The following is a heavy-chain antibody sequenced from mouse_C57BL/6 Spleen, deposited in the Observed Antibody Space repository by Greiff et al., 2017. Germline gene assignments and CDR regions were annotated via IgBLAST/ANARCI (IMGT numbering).Heavy chain of an antibody. CDR3: TSYDYDGGYYAMDY. Sequence: EVQLQQSGTVLARPGASVKMSCKTSGYTFTSYWMHWVKQRPGQGLEWIGAIYPGNSDTSYNQKFKGKAKLTAVTSASTAYMELSSLTNEDSAVYYCTSYDYDGGYYAMDYWGQGTSVTVSS. D-gene: IGHD2-4*01. CDR2: IYPGNSDT. V-gene: IGHV1-5*01. J-gene: IGHJ4*01. CDR1: GYTFTSYW.